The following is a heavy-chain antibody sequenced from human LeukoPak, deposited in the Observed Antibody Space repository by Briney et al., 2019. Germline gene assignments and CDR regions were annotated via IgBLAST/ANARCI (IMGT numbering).Heavy chain of an antibody. V-gene: IGHV3-11*01. CDR3: ARVSYDFWSGYYHPYYYYYMDV. Sequence: GGSLRLSCAASGFTFSDYYMSWIRQAPGKGLEWVSYISSSGSTIYYADSVKGRFTISRDNAKNSPYLQMNSLRAEDTAVYYCARVSYDFWSGYYHPYYYYYMDVWGKGTTVTVSS. J-gene: IGHJ6*03. CDR1: GFTFSDYY. CDR2: ISSSGSTI. D-gene: IGHD3-3*01.